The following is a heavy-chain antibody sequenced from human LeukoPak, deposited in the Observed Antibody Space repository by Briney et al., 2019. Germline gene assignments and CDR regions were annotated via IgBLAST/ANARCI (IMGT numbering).Heavy chain of an antibody. Sequence: SETLSLTCTVSGGSISSYYWSWIRQPAGKGLEWIGRIHTSGNSDYNPSLKSRVTMSVDTSKNQFSLKVRSVTAADTAVYYCAREGSATARPFVSNDYWGQGTLVTVSS. J-gene: IGHJ4*02. D-gene: IGHD6-6*01. V-gene: IGHV4-4*07. CDR2: IHTSGNS. CDR1: GGSISSYY. CDR3: AREGSATARPFVSNDY.